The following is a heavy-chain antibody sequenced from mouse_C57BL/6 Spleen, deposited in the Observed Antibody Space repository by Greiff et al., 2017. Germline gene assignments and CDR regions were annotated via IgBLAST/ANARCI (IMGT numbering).Heavy chain of an antibody. J-gene: IGHJ1*03. V-gene: IGHV1-15*01. CDR2: IDPETGGT. CDR3: TRVGPEDWYFDV. CDR1: GYTFTDYE. Sequence: QQSGAELVRPGASVTLSCKASGYTFTDYEMHWVKQTPVHGLEWIGAIDPETGGTAYNQKFKGKAILTADKSSSTAYMELRSLTSEDSAVYYCTRVGPEDWYFDVWGTGTTVTVSS.